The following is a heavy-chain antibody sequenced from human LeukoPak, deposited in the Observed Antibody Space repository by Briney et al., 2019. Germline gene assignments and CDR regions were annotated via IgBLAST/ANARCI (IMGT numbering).Heavy chain of an antibody. Sequence: SQTLSLTCTVSGVSISSGSYYWSWIRQPAGKGLEWIGRIYTSGSTNYNPSLKSRVTISVDTSKNQFSLKLSSVTAADTAVYYCARGIGYCSSTSCYEAAAWFDPWGQGTLVTVSS. V-gene: IGHV4-61*02. J-gene: IGHJ5*02. D-gene: IGHD2-2*01. CDR2: IYTSGST. CDR1: GVSISSGSYY. CDR3: ARGIGYCSSTSCYEAAAWFDP.